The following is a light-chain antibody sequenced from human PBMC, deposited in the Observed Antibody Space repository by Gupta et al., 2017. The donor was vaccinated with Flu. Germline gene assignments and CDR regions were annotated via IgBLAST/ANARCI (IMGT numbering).Light chain of an antibody. CDR1: QGIRND. Sequence: AIQMTQSPSSLSASVGDRVAITCRASQGIRNDLGWYQQKPGKAPKLLIYAASSLQSGVPSRCSGSGSGTDFTLTISSLQPEDFATYYCLQDYNYPWTFGQGTKVEIK. J-gene: IGKJ1*01. CDR2: AAS. V-gene: IGKV1-6*01. CDR3: LQDYNYPWT.